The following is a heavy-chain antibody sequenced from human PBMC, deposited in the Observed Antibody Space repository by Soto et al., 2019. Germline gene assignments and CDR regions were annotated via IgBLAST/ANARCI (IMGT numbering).Heavy chain of an antibody. J-gene: IGHJ6*02. D-gene: IGHD3-9*01. V-gene: IGHV5-51*01. Sequence: GESLKISCKGSGYSFTSYWIGWVRQMPGKGLEWMGIIYPGDSDTRYSPSFQGQVTISADKSISTAYLQWSSLKASDTAMYYCASQITISGYGMDVWGQGTTVTVSS. CDR3: ASQITISGYGMDV. CDR2: IYPGDSDT. CDR1: GYSFTSYW.